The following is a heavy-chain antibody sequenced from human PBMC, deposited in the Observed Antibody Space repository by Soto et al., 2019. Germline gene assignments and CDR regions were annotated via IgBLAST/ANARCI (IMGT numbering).Heavy chain of an antibody. Sequence: PSETLSLTSTVSGGSISSGGYYWSWLRQHPGKGLEWIGYIYYSATTNYNPSLKSRVTISVDTSKNQFSLKLSSVTAADTAVYYCARVYCSGGSCYLGLLDYWGQGTLVTVPQ. J-gene: IGHJ4*02. V-gene: IGHV4-61*08. CDR3: ARVYCSGGSCYLGLLDY. D-gene: IGHD2-15*01. CDR2: IYYSATT. CDR1: GGSISSGGYY.